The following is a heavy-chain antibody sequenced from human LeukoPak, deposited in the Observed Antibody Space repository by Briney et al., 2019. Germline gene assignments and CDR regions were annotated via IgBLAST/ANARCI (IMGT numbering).Heavy chain of an antibody. CDR3: TTYTAMVEFDY. D-gene: IGHD5-18*01. V-gene: IGHV3-15*01. CDR2: IKSKTDGGTT. Sequence: GGSLRLSCAASGFTFSSAWMSWVRQAPGKGREWVGRIKSKTDGGTTDYAAPVKGRFTISRDDSKNTLYLQMNSLKTEDTAVYYCTTYTAMVEFDYWGQGTLVTVSS. J-gene: IGHJ4*02. CDR1: GFTFSSAW.